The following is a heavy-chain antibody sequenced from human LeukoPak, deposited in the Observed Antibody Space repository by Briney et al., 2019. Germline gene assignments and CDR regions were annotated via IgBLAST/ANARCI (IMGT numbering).Heavy chain of an antibody. Sequence: GASVKVSCKASGYTFTDYYMHWVRQAPRQGLEWMGWINPNSGGTNYAQKFQGRVTMTRDTSISTAYMELSRLRSDDTAVYYCARGQGYNWNDGGFDYWGQGTLVTVSS. CDR3: ARGQGYNWNDGGFDY. J-gene: IGHJ4*02. V-gene: IGHV1-2*02. CDR1: GYTFTDYY. D-gene: IGHD1-1*01. CDR2: INPNSGGT.